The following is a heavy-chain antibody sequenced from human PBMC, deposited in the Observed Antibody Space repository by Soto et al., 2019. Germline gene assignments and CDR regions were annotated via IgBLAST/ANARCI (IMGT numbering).Heavy chain of an antibody. Sequence: QVQLVQSGPEVKMPGSSVKVSYKASGDTFNSYTINWVLQAPGQGLQWMGRTIPILAMSNYALKFQGRVTITADKATTTAYMELSRLRSDDTAVYYCAASYGSGSRAFDYWGQGTLVTVSS. J-gene: IGHJ4*02. CDR2: TIPILAMS. V-gene: IGHV1-69*02. D-gene: IGHD3-10*01. CDR3: AASYGSGSRAFDY. CDR1: GDTFNSYT.